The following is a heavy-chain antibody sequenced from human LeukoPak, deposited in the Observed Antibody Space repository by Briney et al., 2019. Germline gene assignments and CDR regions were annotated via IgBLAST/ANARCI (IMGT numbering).Heavy chain of an antibody. V-gene: IGHV4-38-2*02. CDR2: IYHSGST. Sequence: SETLSLTCTVSGYSISSGYYWGWIRQPPGKGLEWIGSIYHSGSTYYNPSLKSRVTISVDTSKNQFSLKLSSVTAADTAVYYCARDDYSKGYYYYYMDVWGKGTTVTVSS. J-gene: IGHJ6*03. D-gene: IGHD4-11*01. CDR1: GYSISSGYY. CDR3: ARDDYSKGYYYYYMDV.